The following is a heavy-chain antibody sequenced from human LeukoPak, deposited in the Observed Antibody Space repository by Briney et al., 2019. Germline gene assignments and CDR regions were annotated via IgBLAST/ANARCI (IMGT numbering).Heavy chain of an antibody. V-gene: IGHV1-3*01. CDR3: ARVGTNHIAVAESYYYGMDV. J-gene: IGHJ6*02. Sequence: ASVKVSCKASGYTFTSYYMNWVRQAPGQRLEWMGWINAGNGNTKYSQKFQGRVTITRDTSASTAYMELSSLRSEDTAVYYCARVGTNHIAVAESYYYGMDVWGQGTTVTVSS. D-gene: IGHD6-19*01. CDR2: INAGNGNT. CDR1: GYTFTSYY.